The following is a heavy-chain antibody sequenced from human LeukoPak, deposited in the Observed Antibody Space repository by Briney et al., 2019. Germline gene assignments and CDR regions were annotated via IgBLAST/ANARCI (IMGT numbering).Heavy chain of an antibody. CDR2: INNVGSST. Sequence: GGSLRLSCAASGFTFSNYWMHWVRQAPGKGLVWVSRINNVGSSTSYADSMKGRFTISRDNASDTLYLQMNSLRAEDTAVYYCATDRGYGDYYYYAMDVWGQGTTVTVSS. CDR3: ATDRGYGDYYYYAMDV. V-gene: IGHV3-74*01. CDR1: GFTFSNYW. J-gene: IGHJ6*02. D-gene: IGHD4-17*01.